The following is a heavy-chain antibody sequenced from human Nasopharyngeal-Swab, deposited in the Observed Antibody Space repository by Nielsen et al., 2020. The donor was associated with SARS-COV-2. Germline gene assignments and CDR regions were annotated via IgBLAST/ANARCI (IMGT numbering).Heavy chain of an antibody. J-gene: IGHJ6*02. V-gene: IGHV3-7*01. Sequence: WIRQFPGKGLEWVVNIKEDGSEKNYVDSVKGRFTISRDNAKNSLYLQMNSLRADDTAVYYCARDTYCSGGSCYGYGMAVWGQGTTVTVSS. D-gene: IGHD2-15*01. CDR3: ARDTYCSGGSCYGYGMAV. CDR2: IKEDGSEK.